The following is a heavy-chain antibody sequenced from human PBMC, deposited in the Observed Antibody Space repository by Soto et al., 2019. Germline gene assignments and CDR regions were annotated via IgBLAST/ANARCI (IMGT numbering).Heavy chain of an antibody. J-gene: IGHJ4*02. CDR1: GGSVSSNSYY. CDR2: IYHSGST. CDR3: ASYIIVIPAVTH. D-gene: IGHD2-2*01. V-gene: IGHV4-61*01. Sequence: QVQLQESGPGLVKPSETLSLTCTASGGSVSSNSYYWSWIRQPPGKGLEWIGHIYHSGSTDSNPSLKSRVTISLDTSGNQFSLKLSSVTAADTAVYYCASYIIVIPAVTHWGQGILVTVSS.